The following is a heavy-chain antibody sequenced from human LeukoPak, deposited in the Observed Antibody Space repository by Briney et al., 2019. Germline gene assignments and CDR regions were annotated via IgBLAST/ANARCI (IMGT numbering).Heavy chain of an antibody. V-gene: IGHV3-23*05. CDR1: GFIFSDSV. D-gene: IGHD3-16*01. J-gene: IGHJ6*04. CDR3: ARRTSGAKDL. Sequence: AGSLRLSCAASGFIFSDSVMSWLRQAPGKGLQWVAAISSSGYTDNVDSLKGRFSISRDNSKDTLYLQMNSLRVEDTAVYYCARRTSGAKDLWGKGTTVTVSP. CDR2: ISSSGYT.